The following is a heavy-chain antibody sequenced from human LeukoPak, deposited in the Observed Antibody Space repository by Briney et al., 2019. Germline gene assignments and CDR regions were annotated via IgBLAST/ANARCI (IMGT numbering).Heavy chain of an antibody. D-gene: IGHD6-13*01. CDR2: ISSSSSYI. J-gene: IGHJ4*02. CDR3: ARDRRQQLDPGDPLYYY. V-gene: IGHV3-21*01. Sequence: GGSLRLSCAASGFTFSSYSMNWVRQAPGKGLEWVSSISSSSSYIYYADSVKGRFTISRDNAKNSLYLQMNSLRAEDTAVYYCARDRRQQLDPGDPLYYYWGQGTLVTVSS. CDR1: GFTFSSYS.